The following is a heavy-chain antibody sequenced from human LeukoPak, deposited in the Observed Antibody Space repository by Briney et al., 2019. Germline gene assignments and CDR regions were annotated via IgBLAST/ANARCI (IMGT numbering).Heavy chain of an antibody. D-gene: IGHD3-9*01. J-gene: IGHJ1*01. Sequence: SETLSLTRTVSGVSISSYYWRWIRQPAGKGVEWIGRIYTSGSTNYNPSLKSRVTMSVDTSKNQFSLKLSSVTAADTAVYYCARGNYDILTGYSLYNWGQGTLVTVSS. CDR3: ARGNYDILTGYSLYN. CDR1: GVSISSYY. CDR2: IYTSGST. V-gene: IGHV4-4*07.